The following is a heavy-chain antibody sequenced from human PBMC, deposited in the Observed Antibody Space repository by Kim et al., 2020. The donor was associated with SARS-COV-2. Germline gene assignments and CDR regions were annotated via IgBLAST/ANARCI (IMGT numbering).Heavy chain of an antibody. J-gene: IGHJ4*02. D-gene: IGHD6-19*01. V-gene: IGHV3-13*01. Sequence: SVKGRFTISRENAKNSVYLQMNSLRVGDIAVYYCARGGIQVAGIDNVDYWGQGTLVTVSS. CDR3: ARGGIQVAGIDNVDY.